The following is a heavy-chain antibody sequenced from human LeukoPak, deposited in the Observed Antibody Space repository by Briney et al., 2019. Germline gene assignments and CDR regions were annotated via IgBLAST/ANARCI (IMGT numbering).Heavy chain of an antibody. CDR1: GGSISSSSYN. Sequence: SETLSLTCTVSGGSISSSSYNWGWIRQPPGKGLEWIGGIYYSGSTYYNPSLKSRVTISVDTSKNQFSLKLSSVTAVDTAVYYCAREFEECSGGSCYSIYFDYWGQGTLVTVSP. D-gene: IGHD2-15*01. J-gene: IGHJ4*02. CDR3: AREFEECSGGSCYSIYFDY. V-gene: IGHV4-39*07. CDR2: IYYSGST.